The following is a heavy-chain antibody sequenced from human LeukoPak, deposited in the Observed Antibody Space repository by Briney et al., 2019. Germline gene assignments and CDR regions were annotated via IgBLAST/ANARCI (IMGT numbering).Heavy chain of an antibody. Sequence: ASVKLSCKASGYTFTSYGISWVRQPPGQGLEWMGWISAYNGNTNYAQKFQGRVTMTTDTSTSTAYMELRSLRSDDTAVYYCARDGDDSSGYSLLNDVFDIWGQGTMVTVSS. V-gene: IGHV1-18*01. CDR1: GYTFTSYG. CDR3: ARDGDDSSGYSLLNDVFDI. D-gene: IGHD3-22*01. CDR2: ISAYNGNT. J-gene: IGHJ3*02.